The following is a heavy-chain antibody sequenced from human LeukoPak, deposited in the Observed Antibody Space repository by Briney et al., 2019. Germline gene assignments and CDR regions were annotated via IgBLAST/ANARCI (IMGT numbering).Heavy chain of an antibody. D-gene: IGHD5-18*01. CDR1: RFTFSSYA. V-gene: IGHV3-23*01. CDR3: AKDIEYSYGSRFDY. J-gene: IGHJ4*02. Sequence: PGGSLRLSCAASRFTFSSYAMSWVRQAPGKGLEWLSAISGSGGSTYYADSVKGRFTISRDNSKNTLYLQMNSLRAEDTAVYYCAKDIEYSYGSRFDYWGQGTLVTVSS. CDR2: ISGSGGST.